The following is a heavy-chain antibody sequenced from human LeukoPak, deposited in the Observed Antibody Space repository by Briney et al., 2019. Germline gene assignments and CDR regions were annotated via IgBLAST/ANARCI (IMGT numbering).Heavy chain of an antibody. CDR3: ARHKDYYYSYMDV. J-gene: IGHJ6*03. CDR1: GGSISSYY. V-gene: IGHV4-39*01. CDR2: IYYSGST. Sequence: ASETLSLTCTVSGGSISSYYWGWIRQPPGKGLEWIGTIYYSGSTYYNPSLTSRVTISVDTSKNQFSLKLSSVTAADTAVYYCARHKDYYYSYMDVWGKGTTVTISS.